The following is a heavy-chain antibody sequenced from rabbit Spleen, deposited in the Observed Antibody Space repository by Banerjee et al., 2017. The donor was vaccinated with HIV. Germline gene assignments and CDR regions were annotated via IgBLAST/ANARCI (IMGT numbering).Heavy chain of an antibody. D-gene: IGHD4-1*01. V-gene: IGHV1S40*01. Sequence: QSLEESGGDLVKPGASLTLTCTASGLDFSSDYWICWVRQAPGKGLEWIACIDVVRSSTKTYYASWAKGRFTVSKTSSTTVTLQMTSLTAADTATYFCARDLDGVIGWNFGWWGQGTLVTVS. CDR3: ARDLDGVIGWNFGW. J-gene: IGHJ6*01. CDR2: IDVVRSSTKT. CDR1: GLDFSSDYW.